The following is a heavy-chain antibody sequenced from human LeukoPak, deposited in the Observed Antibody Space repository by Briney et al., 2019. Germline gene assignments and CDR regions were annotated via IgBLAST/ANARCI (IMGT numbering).Heavy chain of an antibody. V-gene: IGHV3-7*04. J-gene: IGHJ3*02. CDR1: GFTFRMYW. CDR2: IEQDGSEK. Sequence: GGSLRLSCAASGFTFRMYWMSWVRQAPGKGLEWVANIEQDGSEKYYVDSVKGRFTISRDNAKHSLFLQMNSLRAEDTAVYYCARDIRDAFDIWGQGTMVTVSS. CDR3: ARDIRDAFDI.